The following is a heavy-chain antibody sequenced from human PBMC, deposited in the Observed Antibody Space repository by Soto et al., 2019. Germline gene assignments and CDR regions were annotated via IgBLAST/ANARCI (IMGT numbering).Heavy chain of an antibody. CDR3: ARDSHSPTYYYDSGSLLS. J-gene: IGHJ5*02. CDR1: VGSIFIRYW. CDR2: IKQDGSEK. V-gene: IGHV3-7*01. Sequence: PGGSLRLSCADSVGSIFIRYWVGWVRQAPGKGLEWVANIKQDGSEKYYVDSVKGRFTISRDNAKKSLSLQMNSLRAEDTAVYFCARDSHSPTYYYDSGSLLSWGQGTLVTVSS. D-gene: IGHD3-10*01.